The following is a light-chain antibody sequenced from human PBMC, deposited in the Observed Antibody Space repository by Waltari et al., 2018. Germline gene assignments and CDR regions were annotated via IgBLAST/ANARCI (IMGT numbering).Light chain of an antibody. CDR3: NSRDSSGNHVL. V-gene: IGLV3-19*01. CDR2: GKN. CDR1: SLRSYY. J-gene: IGLJ2*01. Sequence: SSELTQDPAVSVALGQTVRITCQGDSLRSYYASWYQQKPGQAPVLVIYGKNNRPSGIPDRISGSTSGNTASLTISGAQAEDVADYYCNSRDSSGNHVLFGGGTKLTVL.